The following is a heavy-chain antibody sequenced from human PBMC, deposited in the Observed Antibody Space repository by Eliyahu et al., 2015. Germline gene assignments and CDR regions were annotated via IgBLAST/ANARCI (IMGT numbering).Heavy chain of an antibody. CDR3: ARDSPSRYSSIWYLDS. J-gene: IGHJ4*02. V-gene: IGHV3-21*02. CDR1: GFTFSTYS. D-gene: IGHD6-13*01. CDR2: ISRSTNYI. Sequence: EVQLVESGGGLVKPGGSLRLSCSASGFTFSTYSMNWVRQAPGKGLEWVSSISRSTNYIYYADSVKGRFTISRDNAKSSLYLQMNSLRAEDTAVYYCARDSPSRYSSIWYLDSWGQGTLVTVSS.